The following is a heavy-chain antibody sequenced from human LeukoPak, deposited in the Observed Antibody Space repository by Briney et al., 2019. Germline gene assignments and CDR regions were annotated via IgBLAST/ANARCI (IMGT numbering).Heavy chain of an antibody. CDR1: GGSISSYY. CDR3: ARDGRYDFWSGGFDY. CDR2: IYYSGST. V-gene: IGHV4-59*01. Sequence: KPSETLSLTCTVSGGSISSYYWSWIRQPPGKGLEWIGYIYYSGSTNYNPSLKSRVTISVDTSKNQFSLKLSSVTAADTAVYYCARDGRYDFWSGGFDYWGQGTLVTVSS. J-gene: IGHJ4*02. D-gene: IGHD3-3*01.